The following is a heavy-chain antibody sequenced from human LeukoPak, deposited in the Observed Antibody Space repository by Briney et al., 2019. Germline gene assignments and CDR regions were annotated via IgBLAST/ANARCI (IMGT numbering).Heavy chain of an antibody. CDR2: INPNSGGT. Sequence: GASVKVSCKASGYTFTGHYIHWVRQAPGQGVERMGWINPNSGGTKYAQKFQGRVTMTRDTSISTAYMELSKLRSDDTAVYSCARDYGFYSGLYFFDYWGQGTLVTVSS. CDR3: ARDYGFYSGLYFFDY. J-gene: IGHJ4*02. V-gene: IGHV1-2*02. D-gene: IGHD1-26*01. CDR1: GYTFTGHY.